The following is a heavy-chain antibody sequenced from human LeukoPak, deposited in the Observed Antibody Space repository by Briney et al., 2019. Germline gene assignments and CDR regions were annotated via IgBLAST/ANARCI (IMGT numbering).Heavy chain of an antibody. J-gene: IGHJ3*02. V-gene: IGHV3-30-3*01. CDR3: ARDAGIQLWAWDAFDI. D-gene: IGHD5-18*01. CDR2: ISYDGSNK. Sequence: GRSLRLSCAASGFTFSSYAMHWVRQAPGKGLEWVAVISYDGSNKYYADSVKGRFTISRDNSKNTLYLQMNSLRAEDTAVYYCARDAGIQLWAWDAFDIWGQGTMVTVSS. CDR1: GFTFSSYA.